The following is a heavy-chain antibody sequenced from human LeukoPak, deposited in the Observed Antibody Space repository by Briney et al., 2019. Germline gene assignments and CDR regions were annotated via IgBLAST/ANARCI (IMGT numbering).Heavy chain of an antibody. CDR1: GFTFSSYS. CDR2: ISSSSSYI. D-gene: IGHD6-13*01. V-gene: IGHV3-21*01. Sequence: GGSLRLSCAASGFTFSSYSMNWVRQAPGKGLEWVSSISSSSSYIYHADLVKGRFTISRDNAKNSLYLQMNSLRAEDTAVYYCARLGNSSSWDYWGQGTLVTVSS. CDR3: ARLGNSSSWDY. J-gene: IGHJ4*02.